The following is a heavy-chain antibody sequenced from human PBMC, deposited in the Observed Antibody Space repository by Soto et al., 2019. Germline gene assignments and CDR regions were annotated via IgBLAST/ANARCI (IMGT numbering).Heavy chain of an antibody. CDR3: AKDIHSGRNQLGVDY. Sequence: QVQVVESGGGVVQSGSSLRLSCAASGFTFSSYGMHWVRQARGKGLEWVAVISNDGNDEYYIDSVKGRFTISRDNSKNTLYLQMNTLSTEDTALYYYAKDIHSGRNQLGVDYWGQGTLVNVSS. V-gene: IGHV3-30*18. D-gene: IGHD1-26*01. CDR1: GFTFSSYG. J-gene: IGHJ4*02. CDR2: ISNDGNDE.